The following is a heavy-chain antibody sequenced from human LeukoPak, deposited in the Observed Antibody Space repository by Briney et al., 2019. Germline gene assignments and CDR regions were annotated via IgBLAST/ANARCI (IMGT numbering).Heavy chain of an antibody. V-gene: IGHV3-74*01. CDR3: ARAKSYSSSWYRDYYYYYMDV. J-gene: IGHJ6*03. CDR2: INSDGSST. Sequence: GGSLRLSCAASGFTLSSYWMHWVRQAPGKGLVWVSRINSDGSSTSYADSVKGRFTISRDNAKNSLYLQMNSLRAEDTAVYYCARAKSYSSSWYRDYYYYYMDVWGKGTTVTISS. D-gene: IGHD6-13*01. CDR1: GFTLSSYW.